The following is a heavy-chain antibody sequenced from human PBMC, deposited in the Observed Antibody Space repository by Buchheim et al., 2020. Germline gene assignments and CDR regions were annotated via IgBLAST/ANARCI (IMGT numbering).Heavy chain of an antibody. CDR2: IWYDGSNQ. D-gene: IGHD3-16*01. V-gene: IGHV3-33*01. CDR1: GFTFRSHG. CDR3: ARDRNWGSTNWHLDL. J-gene: IGHJ2*01. Sequence: QVQLVESGGGVVQPGRSLRLSCAASGFTFRSHGMHWVRQAPGRGLEWVAVIWYDGSNQIYVDPVKGRFTISGDNSKNMLYLQMNSLRAEDTAVYYCARDRNWGSTNWHLDLWGRGTL.